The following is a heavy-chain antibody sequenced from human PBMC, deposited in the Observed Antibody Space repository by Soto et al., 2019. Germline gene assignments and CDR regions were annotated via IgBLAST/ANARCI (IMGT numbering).Heavy chain of an antibody. V-gene: IGHV1-18*01. CDR3: ASNWSSGWYCFDY. CDR1: GYTFTSYG. CDR2: ISAYNGNT. Sequence: QVQLVQSGAEVKKPGASVKVSCKASGYTFTSYGISWVRQAPGQGLEWMGWISAYNGNTNYAQKLQGRVTITTDTATSTAYMALRSLRSDDTAVYYCASNWSSGWYCFDYWGQGTLATVSS. D-gene: IGHD6-19*01. J-gene: IGHJ4*02.